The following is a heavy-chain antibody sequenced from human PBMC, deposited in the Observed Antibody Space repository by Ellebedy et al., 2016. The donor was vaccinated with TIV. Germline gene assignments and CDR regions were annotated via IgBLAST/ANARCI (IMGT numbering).Heavy chain of an antibody. CDR1: GCSFRTYA. V-gene: IGHV3-30-3*01. CDR2: ISYDGSNK. J-gene: IGHJ4*02. D-gene: IGHD2-15*01. CDR3: ASPAYCSGDTCTSLFDY. Sequence: GESLKISXAVSGCSFRTYAMHWVRQAPGKGLEWVAVISYDGSNKYYADSVKGRFTISRDNSKNTMYLQMNSLRVEYTAVYYCASPAYCSGDTCTSLFDYWGQGTLVTVSS.